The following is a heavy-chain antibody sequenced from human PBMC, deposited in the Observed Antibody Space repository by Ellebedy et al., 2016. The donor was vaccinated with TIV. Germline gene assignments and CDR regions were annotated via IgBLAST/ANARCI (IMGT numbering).Heavy chain of an antibody. CDR2: ITTTSTYI. CDR3: ARDGGSGWYELDY. D-gene: IGHD6-19*01. V-gene: IGHV3-21*01. Sequence: GGSLRLSCAASGFTFNNYPMNWVRQAPGKGLEWVSSITTTSTYIYYTDSVRGRFTISRDNAQNSLYLQMNSLRAEDTGVYYCARDGGSGWYELDYWGRGILVTVSS. J-gene: IGHJ4*02. CDR1: GFTFNNYP.